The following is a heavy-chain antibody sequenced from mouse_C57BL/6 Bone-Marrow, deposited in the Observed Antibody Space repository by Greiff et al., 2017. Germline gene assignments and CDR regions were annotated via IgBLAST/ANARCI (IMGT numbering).Heavy chain of an antibody. CDR2: ILPSIGRT. CDR3: ARRDYSNPFAY. Sequence: QVQLKESGSELRSPGSSVKLSCKDFDSEVFPIAYMSWVRQKPGHGFEWIGGILPSIGRTIYGEKFEDKATLDADTLSNTAYLELNSLTSEDSAIYDCARRDYSNPFAYWGQGTLVTVSA. J-gene: IGHJ3*01. V-gene: IGHV15-2*01. D-gene: IGHD2-5*01. CDR1: DSEVFPIAY.